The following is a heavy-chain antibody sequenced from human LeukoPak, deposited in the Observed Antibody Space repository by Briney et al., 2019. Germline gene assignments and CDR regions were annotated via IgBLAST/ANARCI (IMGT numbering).Heavy chain of an antibody. J-gene: IGHJ4*02. CDR3: AKPRDYYDSSGYYGY. V-gene: IGHV3-23*01. Sequence: GGSLRLSCAASGFTFSSYAMSWVRQAPGKGLEWVSAISGSGGSTYYADSVKGRFTISRDNSKNTLYLQMNSLRAEDTAVYYCAKPRDYYDSSGYYGYWGQGTLVTVSS. CDR1: GFTFSSYA. CDR2: ISGSGGST. D-gene: IGHD3-22*01.